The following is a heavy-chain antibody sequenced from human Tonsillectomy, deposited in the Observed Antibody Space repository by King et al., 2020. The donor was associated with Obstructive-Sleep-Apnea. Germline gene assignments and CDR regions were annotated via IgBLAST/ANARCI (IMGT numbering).Heavy chain of an antibody. CDR3: TRDDPVTIFGVVNYYFDY. CDR1: GFTFGDYP. CDR2: IRSKAYGGTT. D-gene: IGHD3-3*01. Sequence: VQLVESGGGLVQPGRSLRLSCTASGFTFGDYPMSWFRQAPGKGLEWVGFIRSKAYGGTTEYAASVKGRFTMSRDDSKNIAYLQMSSLKTEDTAIYYCTRDDPVTIFGVVNYYFDYWGQGTLVTVSS. V-gene: IGHV3-49*03. J-gene: IGHJ4*02.